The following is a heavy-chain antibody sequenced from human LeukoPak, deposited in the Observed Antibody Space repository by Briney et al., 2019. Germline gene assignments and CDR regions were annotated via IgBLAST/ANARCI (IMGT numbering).Heavy chain of an antibody. CDR3: ARLKYCTNGVCYAGFDY. CDR2: INAGNGNT. J-gene: IGHJ4*02. V-gene: IGHV1-3*01. D-gene: IGHD2-8*01. Sequence: RASVKVSCKASGYTFTIYTMHWVRQAPGQRLEWMGWINAGNGNTKYSQKFQGKVTITRDTSADTAYMELSSLRSEDTAVYYCARLKYCTNGVCYAGFDYWGQGTLVTVSS. CDR1: GYTFTIYT.